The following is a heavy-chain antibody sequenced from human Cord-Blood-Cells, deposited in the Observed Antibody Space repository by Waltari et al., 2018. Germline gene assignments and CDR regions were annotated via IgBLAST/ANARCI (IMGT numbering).Heavy chain of an antibody. J-gene: IGHJ4*02. V-gene: IGHV4-31*03. CDR3: ARGGRGGYYGSGSYDY. CDR1: GGSISSGGYY. D-gene: IGHD3-10*01. CDR2: IYYSGST. Sequence: QVQLQESGPGLVKPSQTLSLTCTVSGGSISSGGYYWSWIRQHPGMGLEWIGYIYYSGSTYYNPSLKSRVTISVDTSKSQFSLKLSSVTAADTAVYYCARGGRGGYYGSGSYDYWGQGTLVTVSS.